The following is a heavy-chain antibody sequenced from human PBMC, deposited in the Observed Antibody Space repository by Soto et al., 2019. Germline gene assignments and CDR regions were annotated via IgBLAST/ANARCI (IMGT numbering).Heavy chain of an antibody. V-gene: IGHV3-30*03. D-gene: IGHD6-13*01. J-gene: IGHJ3*02. CDR2: ISFDGSFK. CDR3: ATIAAPPAFNI. Sequence: QVQLVESGGGVVQPGRSLRLSCAASGFIFSSYGMNWVRQAPGKGLEWVAVISFDGSFKYYADSVKGRFTISRVNSKNTLYLQINSLRTEDTAVYYCATIAAPPAFNIWGQGTMVTVSS. CDR1: GFIFSSYG.